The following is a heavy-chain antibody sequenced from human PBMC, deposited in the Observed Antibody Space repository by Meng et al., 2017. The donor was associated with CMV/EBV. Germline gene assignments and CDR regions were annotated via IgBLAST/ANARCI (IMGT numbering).Heavy chain of an antibody. CDR1: GFTFSSYW. J-gene: IGHJ4*02. D-gene: IGHD2-2*02. Sequence: GESLKISCAASGFTFSSYWMHWVRQAPGKGLVWVSRINSDGSSTSYADSVKGRFTISRDNAKNSLYLQMNSLRAEDTAVYYCARLYLPLGFDYWGQGTLVTVSS. CDR3: ARLYLPLGFDY. CDR2: INSDGSST. V-gene: IGHV3-74*01.